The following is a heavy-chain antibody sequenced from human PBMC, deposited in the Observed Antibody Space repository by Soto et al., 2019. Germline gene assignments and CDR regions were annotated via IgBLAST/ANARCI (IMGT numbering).Heavy chain of an antibody. CDR3: AKSPPSTVTTLYGMDV. J-gene: IGHJ6*02. CDR1: GFTFSSYA. Sequence: EVQLLESGGGLVQPGGSLRLSCAASGFTFSSYAMSWVRQAPGKGLEWVSAISGSGGSTYYADSVKGRFTISRDNSKNTLYLQMNSLRAEDTAVYYCAKSPPSTVTTLYGMDVWGQGTTVTVSS. CDR2: ISGSGGST. V-gene: IGHV3-23*01. D-gene: IGHD4-4*01.